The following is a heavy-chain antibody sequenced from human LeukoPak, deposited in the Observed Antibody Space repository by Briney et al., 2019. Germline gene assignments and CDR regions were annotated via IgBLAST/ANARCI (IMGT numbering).Heavy chain of an antibody. CDR3: ARGIVVVAQLGFYFYYMDV. V-gene: IGHV4-61*02. CDR1: GGSISSGSYY. CDR2: IYTSGST. J-gene: IGHJ6*03. Sequence: SETLSLTCTVSGGSISSGSYYWSWIRQPAGKGLEWIGRIYTSGSTYYNPSLKSRVTISVDTSKNQFSLKLSSVTAADTAVYYCARGIVVVAQLGFYFYYMDVWGKGTTVTISS. D-gene: IGHD2-15*01.